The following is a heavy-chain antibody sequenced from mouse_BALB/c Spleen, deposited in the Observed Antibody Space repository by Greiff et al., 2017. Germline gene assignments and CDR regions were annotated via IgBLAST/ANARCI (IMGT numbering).Heavy chain of an antibody. D-gene: IGHD2-14*01. J-gene: IGHJ4*01. Sequence: QVQLQQSGAELVRPGASVTLSCKASGYTFTDYEMHWVKQTPVHGLEWIGAIDPETGGTAYNQKFKGKATLTADKSSSTAYMELRSLTSEDSAVYYCTRSGRYDPFYYAMDYWGQGTSVTVSS. CDR3: TRSGRYDPFYYAMDY. V-gene: IGHV1-15*01. CDR2: IDPETGGT. CDR1: GYTFTDYE.